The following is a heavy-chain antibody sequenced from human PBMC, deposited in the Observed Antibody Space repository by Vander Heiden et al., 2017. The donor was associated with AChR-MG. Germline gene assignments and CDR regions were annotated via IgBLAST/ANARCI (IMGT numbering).Heavy chain of an antibody. D-gene: IGHD1-26*01. CDR2: IKQDGSER. V-gene: IGHV3-7*01. Sequence: EVQLVESGGGLVQPGGPLRLSCAASGFTFSSYWMSWVRQAPGKGLEWVANIKQDGSERYYVDSVKGRFTISRDNAKNSLYLQMNSLRAEDTAVYYCARNSGSYFGRPHEADYWGQGTLVTVSS. CDR1: GFTFSSYW. CDR3: ARNSGSYFGRPHEADY. J-gene: IGHJ4*02.